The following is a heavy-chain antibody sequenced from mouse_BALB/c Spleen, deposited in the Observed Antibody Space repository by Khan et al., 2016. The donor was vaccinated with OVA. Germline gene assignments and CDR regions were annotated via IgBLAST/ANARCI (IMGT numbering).Heavy chain of an antibody. CDR3: SRAGYGGFAY. V-gene: IGHV5-4*02. Sequence: EVVLVESGGGLVKPGGSLKLSCAASGFTFSDYYMYWVRQTPEKRLEWVATISDGGSSTSYPDSVKGRFTISRDNAKNNLYLQMSGLKSEDTAIYYCSRAGYGGFAYWGQGTLVTVSA. D-gene: IGHD1-1*02. J-gene: IGHJ3*01. CDR1: GFTFSDYY. CDR2: ISDGGSST.